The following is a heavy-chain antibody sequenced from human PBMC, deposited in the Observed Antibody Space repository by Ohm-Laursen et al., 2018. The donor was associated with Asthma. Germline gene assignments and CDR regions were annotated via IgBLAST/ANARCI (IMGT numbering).Heavy chain of an antibody. Sequence: GSLRLSCAASGFTITNYWMHWVRQAPGKGLVWVSRINGDGGIKSYAASVKGRFTISRDNSKNTLYLQLNSLRAEDTAIYYCAKDETTVILYYGLDVWGQGTTVTVSS. J-gene: IGHJ6*02. CDR2: INGDGGIK. V-gene: IGHV3-74*01. CDR3: AKDETTVILYYGLDV. CDR1: GFTITNYW. D-gene: IGHD4-17*01.